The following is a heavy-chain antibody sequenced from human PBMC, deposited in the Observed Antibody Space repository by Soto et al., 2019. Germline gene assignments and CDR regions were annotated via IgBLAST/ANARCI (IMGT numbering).Heavy chain of an antibody. V-gene: IGHV1-69*01. Sequence: QVQLVQSGAEVKKPGSSVKVSCKASGGTFSSYAISWVRQAPGQGLEWMGGIIPIFGTANYAQKFQGRVTITADESTSTAYMELSSLRSEDTAVYYCARGTYPKLGYRIYYYGMDVWGQGTTVTVSS. J-gene: IGHJ6*02. D-gene: IGHD5-12*01. CDR2: IIPIFGTA. CDR1: GGTFSSYA. CDR3: ARGTYPKLGYRIYYYGMDV.